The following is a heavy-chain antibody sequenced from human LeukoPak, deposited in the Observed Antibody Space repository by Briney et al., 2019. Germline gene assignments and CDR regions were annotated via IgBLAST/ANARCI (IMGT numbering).Heavy chain of an antibody. V-gene: IGHV3-30-3*01. CDR2: ISYDGSNI. J-gene: IGHJ4*02. CDR3: ARGPGPAGGRSGWYYFDY. D-gene: IGHD6-19*01. CDR1: GFTFSSYA. Sequence: GGSLRLSCAASGFTFSSYAMHWVRQAPGKGLEWVSVISYDGSNIYYADSVKGRFTISRDNSKNTLYLQMNSLRAEDTAVYYCARGPGPAGGRSGWYYFDYWGQGTLVTVSS.